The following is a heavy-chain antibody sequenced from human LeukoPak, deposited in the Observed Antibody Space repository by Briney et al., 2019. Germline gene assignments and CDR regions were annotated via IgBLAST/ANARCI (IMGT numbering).Heavy chain of an antibody. Sequence: GGSLRLSCAASGFSFSSYSMNWVRQAPGKGLEWVSSISSSSIYIYYADSLKGRFTISRDNARNSLYLQMNSLRAEDTAVYYCARYNYYDSSGYSTDDAFDIWGQGTMATVSS. D-gene: IGHD3-22*01. CDR1: GFSFSSYS. CDR2: ISSSSIYI. CDR3: ARYNYYDSSGYSTDDAFDI. V-gene: IGHV3-21*01. J-gene: IGHJ3*02.